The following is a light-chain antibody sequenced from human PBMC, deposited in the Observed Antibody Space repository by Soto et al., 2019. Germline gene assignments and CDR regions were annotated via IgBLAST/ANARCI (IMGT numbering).Light chain of an antibody. V-gene: IGLV2-8*01. J-gene: IGLJ1*01. CDR3: KSYAGSNTYV. Sequence: QSALTQSPCASGSPGQSVTISCTGTKNDIGVYDFVSWYQHHPGKAPRLIIYEVVQRPSGVPDRFSGSKSGNTASLTVSGLQAADEADYFCKSYAGSNTYVFGSGTKLTVL. CDR2: EVV. CDR1: KNDIGVYDF.